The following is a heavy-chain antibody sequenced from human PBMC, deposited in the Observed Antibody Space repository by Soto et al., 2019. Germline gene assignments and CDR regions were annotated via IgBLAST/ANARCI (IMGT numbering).Heavy chain of an antibody. D-gene: IGHD2-2*01. CDR1: GFTFSSYA. CDR2: ISGSGGDT. Sequence: GGSLRLSCAASGFTFSSYAMCWVRQAPGKGLEWVSAISGSGGDTYYADSVKGRFTISRDNSKNTLYLQMNGLRAEDTAVYYCAKAANVPVTVRAWYYYSMDVWGQGTTVTVSS. J-gene: IGHJ6*02. V-gene: IGHV3-23*01. CDR3: AKAANVPVTVRAWYYYSMDV.